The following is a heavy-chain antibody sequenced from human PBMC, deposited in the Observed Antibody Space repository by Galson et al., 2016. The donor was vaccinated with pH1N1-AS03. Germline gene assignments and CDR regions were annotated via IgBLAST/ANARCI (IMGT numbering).Heavy chain of an antibody. CDR2: ISGSGDNT. V-gene: IGHV3-23*01. Sequence: SLRLSCAASGFTFNCAMSWVRQAPGRGLEWVSAISGSGDNTFYEDPVRGRFTISRDNSESTLYLQMNNLRAEDTAVYYCAKVMHGYGSSWSNFFDHWGQGTLVTVSS. CDR3: AKVMHGYGSSWSNFFDH. J-gene: IGHJ4*02. D-gene: IGHD6-13*01. CDR1: GFTFNCA.